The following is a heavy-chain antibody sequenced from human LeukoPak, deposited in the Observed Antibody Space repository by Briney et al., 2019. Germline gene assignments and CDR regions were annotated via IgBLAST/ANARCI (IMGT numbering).Heavy chain of an antibody. CDR3: ARDGDGDYDTAQLDY. CDR1: GYTFTSYY. D-gene: IGHD4-17*01. J-gene: IGHJ4*02. V-gene: IGHV1-46*01. Sequence: ASVKVSCKASGYTFTSYYMHWVRQAPGQGLEWMGIINPSGGSTSYAQKFQGRATMTRDTSTSTAYMELSSLRSEDTAVYYCARDGDGDYDTAQLDYGGQGTLVTVSS. CDR2: INPSGGST.